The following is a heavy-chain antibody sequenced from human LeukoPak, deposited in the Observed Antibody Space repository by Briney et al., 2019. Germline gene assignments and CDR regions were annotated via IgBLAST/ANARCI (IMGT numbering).Heavy chain of an antibody. J-gene: IGHJ4*02. V-gene: IGHV1-18*01. D-gene: IGHD4-23*01. Sequence: GASVKVSCKASGYTFTSYGISWVRQAPGQGLEWMGWISAYNGNTNYAQKPQGRVTMTTDTSTSTAYMELRSLRSDDTAVYYCARILGGKRAGGQDYWGQGTLVTVSS. CDR3: ARILGGKRAGGQDY. CDR2: ISAYNGNT. CDR1: GYTFTSYG.